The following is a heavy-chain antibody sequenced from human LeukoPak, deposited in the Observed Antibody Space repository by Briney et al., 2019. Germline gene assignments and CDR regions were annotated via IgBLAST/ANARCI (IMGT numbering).Heavy chain of an antibody. D-gene: IGHD3-9*01. V-gene: IGHV4-39*01. CDR1: GASTRSSTYY. Sequence: SETLSLTCSVSGASTRSSTYYWGWIRQPPGKGLEWIGSIYSTGSAYYNPSLVSRVTMSVDTSKNQFSLKLSSVTAADTAVYYCARAPGERYYDILTGYYIGYYFDYWGQGTLVTVSS. J-gene: IGHJ4*02. CDR3: ARAPGERYYDILTGYYIGYYFDY. CDR2: IYSTGSA.